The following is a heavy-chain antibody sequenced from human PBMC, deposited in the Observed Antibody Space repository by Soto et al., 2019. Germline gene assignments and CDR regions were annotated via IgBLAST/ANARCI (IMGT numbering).Heavy chain of an antibody. J-gene: IGHJ4*02. V-gene: IGHV4-59*01. Sequence: PSETLSLTCTVSGGSISNYYWNWIRQPPGKGLEWIGFIYYSGSTNYNPSLKSRLTISVDTSKNQFSLKLSSVTAADTAVYYCASSTTLDLYFDHWGQGTLVTVSS. CDR3: ASSTTLDLYFDH. CDR2: IYYSGST. D-gene: IGHD5-12*01. CDR1: GGSISNYY.